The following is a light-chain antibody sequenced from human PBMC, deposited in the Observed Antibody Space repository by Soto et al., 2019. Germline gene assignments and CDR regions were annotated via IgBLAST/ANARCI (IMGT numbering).Light chain of an antibody. J-gene: IGKJ1*01. CDR3: HQRQSWPRT. Sequence: EIVLTLSPSTLAAFQGDRVTLSCRASQYINTRLAWYQHRPGQAHRLLIYQTSLRAAGIPARFSASGSGTDFTLTISDVQPEDFALYYCHQRQSWPRTFGQGTKVDI. CDR2: QTS. CDR1: QYINTR. V-gene: IGKV3-11*01.